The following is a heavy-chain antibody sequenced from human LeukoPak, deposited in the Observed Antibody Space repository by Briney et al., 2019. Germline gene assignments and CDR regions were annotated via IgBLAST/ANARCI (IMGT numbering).Heavy chain of an antibody. CDR1: GFTFSRYW. V-gene: IGHV3-7*01. D-gene: IGHD3-9*01. CDR2: IKEDGSEK. CDR3: ARGILTGYLYYFDY. J-gene: IGHJ4*02. Sequence: GGSLRLACAASGFTFSRYWMSWVRQAPGKGLEWVANIKEDGSEKFYVDSVKGRFTISRDNAKNSLYLQMNSLRAEDTAVYVCARGILTGYLYYFDYWGRGTLVTVSS.